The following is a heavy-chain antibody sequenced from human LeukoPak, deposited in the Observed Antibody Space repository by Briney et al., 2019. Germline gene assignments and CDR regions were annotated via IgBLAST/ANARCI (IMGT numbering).Heavy chain of an antibody. CDR2: IKSKADGGTT. V-gene: IGHV3-15*01. D-gene: IGHD4-23*01. CDR1: GFTVSSNY. CDR3: TTVRWSYDAFDI. J-gene: IGHJ3*02. Sequence: GGSLRLSCAASGFTVSSNYMSWVRQAPGKGLEWVGRIKSKADGGTTDYAAPVKGRFTISRDDSKNTLYLQMNSLKTEDTAVYYCTTVRWSYDAFDIWGQGTMVTVSS.